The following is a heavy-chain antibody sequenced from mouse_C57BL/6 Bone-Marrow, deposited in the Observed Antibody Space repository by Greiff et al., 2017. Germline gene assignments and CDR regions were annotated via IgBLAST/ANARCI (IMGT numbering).Heavy chain of an antibody. V-gene: IGHV2-9-1*01. CDR2: IWTGGGT. CDR1: GFSLTSYA. CDR3: ASPTGSWYFDV. J-gene: IGHJ1*03. D-gene: IGHD4-1*02. Sequence: VKLMESGPGLVAPSQSLSITCTFSGFSLTSYALSWVRQPPGKCLEWPCVIWTGGGTHYTSALKSRLSISKDNSKSQVCLKMNSLQTDDTARYYCASPTGSWYFDVWGTGTTVTVSS.